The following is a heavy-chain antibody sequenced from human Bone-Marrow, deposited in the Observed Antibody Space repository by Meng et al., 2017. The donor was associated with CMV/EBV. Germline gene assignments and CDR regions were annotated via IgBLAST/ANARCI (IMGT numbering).Heavy chain of an antibody. J-gene: IGHJ5*02. CDR2: ISSSSSTI. CDR3: ARVGIVVVS. D-gene: IGHD2-21*01. Sequence: GESLKISCAASGLTFSMYWMSWVRQAPGKGLEWVSYISSSSSTIYYADSVKGRFTISRDNAKNSLYLQMNSLRAEDTAVYYCARVGIVVVSWGQGTLVTVSS. V-gene: IGHV3-48*04. CDR1: GLTFSMYW.